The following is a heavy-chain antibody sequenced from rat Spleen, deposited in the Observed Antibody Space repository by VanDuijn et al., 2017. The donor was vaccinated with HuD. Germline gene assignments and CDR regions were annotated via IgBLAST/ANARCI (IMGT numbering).Heavy chain of an antibody. D-gene: IGHD1-12*01. Sequence: EVQLVESGGGLVQPGRSLKLSCAASGFTFSSFPMAWVRQGPKKGLEWVASINSGGSDTFYPVSVKDRFTISRNNAESSLYLQMDSLRSEDTATYYCTTTGYEDYWGQGVMVTVSS. J-gene: IGHJ2*01. CDR3: TTTGYEDY. CDR1: GFTFSSFP. V-gene: IGHV5-20*01. CDR2: INSGGSDT.